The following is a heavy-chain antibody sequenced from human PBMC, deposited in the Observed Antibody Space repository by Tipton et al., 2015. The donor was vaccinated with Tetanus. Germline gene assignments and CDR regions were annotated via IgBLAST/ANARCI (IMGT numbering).Heavy chain of an antibody. Sequence: TLSLTCSVSGASLRSGDYNWSWIRQPPGKGLEWLAYISDSGLSNSKYFLKSRIKISRDTSRNHFSLKLTSVTAADAAVYYCARPGVGGYTGYYFDFWGQGTVVTVSS. D-gene: IGHD5-12*01. CDR1: GASLRSGDYN. V-gene: IGHV4-61*08. CDR3: ARPGVGGYTGYYFDF. J-gene: IGHJ4*02. CDR2: ISDSGLS.